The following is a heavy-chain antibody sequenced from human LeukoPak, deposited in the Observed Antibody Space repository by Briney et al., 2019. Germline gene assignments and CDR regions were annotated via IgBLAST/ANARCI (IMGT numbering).Heavy chain of an antibody. CDR1: GFTFSSYD. Sequence: GGSLRLSCAASGFTFSSYDMHWVRQATGKGLEWVSAIGTAGDTYNPGSVKGRFTISRENAKNSLYLQMNSLRAGDTAVYYCARGGSTGDAFDIWGQGTMVTVSS. CDR3: ARGGSTGDAFDI. CDR2: IGTAGDT. D-gene: IGHD3-9*01. V-gene: IGHV3-13*01. J-gene: IGHJ3*02.